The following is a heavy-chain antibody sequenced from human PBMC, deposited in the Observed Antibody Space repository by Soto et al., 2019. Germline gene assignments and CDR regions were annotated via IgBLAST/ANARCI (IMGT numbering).Heavy chain of an antibody. D-gene: IGHD4-17*01. CDR1: GGTFKTES. J-gene: IGHJ3*01. CDR3: ARGHEYGGKSYAFDV. Sequence: QVHLVQSGAEVKKPGSSVKVSCKYSGGTFKTESINWVRQAPGQGLEWMGNILPVFDTADYAPKFQGRVTITADQATRTAYRELSSLRSQGTALYFCARGHEYGGKSYAFDVGGQGTRVPVSS. CDR2: ILPVFDTA. V-gene: IGHV1-69*13.